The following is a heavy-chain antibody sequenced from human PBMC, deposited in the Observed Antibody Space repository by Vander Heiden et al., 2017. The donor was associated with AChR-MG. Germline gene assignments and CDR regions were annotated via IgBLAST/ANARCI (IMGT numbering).Heavy chain of an antibody. V-gene: IGHV4-39*01. CDR1: GGSISSSSYY. Sequence: QLQLQESGPGLVKPSETLSLTCTVSGGSISSSSYYWGWIRQPPGKGLEWIGSIYYSGSTYYNPSLKSRVTISVDTSKNQFSLKLSSVTAADTAVYYCARLVAIRNWFDPWGQGTLVTVSS. CDR3: ARLVAIRNWFDP. CDR2: IYYSGST. D-gene: IGHD2-2*01. J-gene: IGHJ5*02.